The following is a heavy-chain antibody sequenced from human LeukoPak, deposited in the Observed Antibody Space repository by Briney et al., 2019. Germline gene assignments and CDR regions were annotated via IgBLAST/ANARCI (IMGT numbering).Heavy chain of an antibody. CDR1: GGSISSLY. J-gene: IGHJ5*02. Sequence: SETLSLTCSVSGGSISSLYWSWIRQPPGKGLEWIGYIYYTGSTNYNPSLKSRVTMFVDMSKNQFSLRLSSVTAADTAVYYCARQDIVVVPAAPGGNWFDPWGQGTLVTVSS. D-gene: IGHD2-2*01. CDR2: IYYTGST. V-gene: IGHV4-59*08. CDR3: ARQDIVVVPAAPGGNWFDP.